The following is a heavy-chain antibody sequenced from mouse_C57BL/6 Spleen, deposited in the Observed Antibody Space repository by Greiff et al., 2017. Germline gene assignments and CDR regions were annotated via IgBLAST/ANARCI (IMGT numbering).Heavy chain of an antibody. Sequence: QVHVKQPGAELVKPGASVKMSCKASGYTFTSYWITWVKQRPGQGLEWIGDIYPGSGSTNYNEKFKSKATLTVDTSSSTAYMQLSSLTSEDSAVYYCARDYSNYPAWFAYWGQGTLVTVSA. D-gene: IGHD2-5*01. J-gene: IGHJ3*01. V-gene: IGHV1-55*01. CDR3: ARDYSNYPAWFAY. CDR1: GYTFTSYW. CDR2: IYPGSGST.